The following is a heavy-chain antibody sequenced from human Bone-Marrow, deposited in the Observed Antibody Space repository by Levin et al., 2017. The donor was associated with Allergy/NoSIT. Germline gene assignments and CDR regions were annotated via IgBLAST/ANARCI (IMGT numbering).Heavy chain of an antibody. D-gene: IGHD5-18*01. CDR1: GFTFSFYW. CDR2: IKPDGSEK. CDR3: ACPIQREAFDI. V-gene: IGHV3-7*01. J-gene: IGHJ3*02. Sequence: PGGSLRLSCAASGFTFSFYWMSWVRQAPGKGLEWVANIKPDGSEKDYVDSVKGRFTISRDNAKSLLYLQINSLRVEDTAVYYCACPIQREAFDIWGQGTMVTVS.